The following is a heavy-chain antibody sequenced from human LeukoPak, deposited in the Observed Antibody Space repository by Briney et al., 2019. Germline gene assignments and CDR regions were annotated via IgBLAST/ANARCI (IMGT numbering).Heavy chain of an antibody. Sequence: GGSLRLSCAASGFTFSNYNMNWVRQAPGKGLEWVSSIDTGSSYIYSADSLKGRFTISRDNAKNSLYLQMNSLRAEDTAVYYCARDGIAGTQFDYWGQGTLVTFSS. D-gene: IGHD6-13*01. CDR1: GFTFSNYN. J-gene: IGHJ4*02. CDR3: ARDGIAGTQFDY. V-gene: IGHV3-21*01. CDR2: IDTGSSYI.